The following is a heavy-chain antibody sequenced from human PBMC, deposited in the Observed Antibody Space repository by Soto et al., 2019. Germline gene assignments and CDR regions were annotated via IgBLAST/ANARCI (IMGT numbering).Heavy chain of an antibody. CDR1: GGSFSDYY. CDR3: ATGSARAWEVQCY. J-gene: IGHJ4*02. CDR2: INHRGSI. V-gene: IGHV4-34*01. Sequence: QVQLQQWGAGLLKPSETLSFTCTVYGGSFSDYYWTWIRQPPGKGLEWIGEINHRGSINYNPSLKSRVTISVDTSKNQFSLKVTSVTAADTAVYYCATGSARAWEVQCYWGQGTLVTVSS. D-gene: IGHD1-26*01.